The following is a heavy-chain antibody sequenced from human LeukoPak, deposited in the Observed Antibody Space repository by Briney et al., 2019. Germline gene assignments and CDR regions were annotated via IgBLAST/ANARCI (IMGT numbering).Heavy chain of an antibody. CDR1: GGSISSYY. Sequence: SETLSLTCTVSGGSISSYYWSWIRQPPGKGLEWIGYIYYSGSTNYNPSLKSRVTISVDTSKNQFSLKLSSVTAADTAVYYCARRGSSSKVDFDYWGQGTLVTVSS. D-gene: IGHD6-13*01. CDR2: IYYSGST. CDR3: ARRGSSSKVDFDY. J-gene: IGHJ4*02. V-gene: IGHV4-59*12.